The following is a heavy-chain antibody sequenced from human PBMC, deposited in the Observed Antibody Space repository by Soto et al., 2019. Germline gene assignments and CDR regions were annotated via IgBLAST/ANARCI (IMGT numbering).Heavy chain of an antibody. Sequence: PGGSLRLSCAASGFTFSSYSMNWVRQAPGKGLEWVSSISSSSSYIYYADSVKGRFTISRDNAKNSLYLQMNSLRAEDTAVYYCPRDTGSYDSSGSYYVGYYGMDVWGQGTTVTVSS. CDR1: GFTFSSYS. D-gene: IGHD3-22*01. CDR3: PRDTGSYDSSGSYYVGYYGMDV. V-gene: IGHV3-21*01. J-gene: IGHJ6*02. CDR2: ISSSSSYI.